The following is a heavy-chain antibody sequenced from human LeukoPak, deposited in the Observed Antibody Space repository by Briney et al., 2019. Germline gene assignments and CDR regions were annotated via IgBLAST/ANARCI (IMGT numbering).Heavy chain of an antibody. J-gene: IGHJ4*02. CDR1: GFPFSSYA. Sequence: GGSLRLSCAASGFPFSSYAMSWVRQAPGKGVEGVSVMTSNGGNTYYADSVRGRFTISRDNSKNTIYLQMNSLRDDATAVYYCASYDDSGSSLYRYFRYWGRRTLVTVSS. D-gene: IGHD3-22*01. CDR2: MTSNGGNT. CDR3: ASYDDSGSSLYRYFRY. V-gene: IGHV3-23*01.